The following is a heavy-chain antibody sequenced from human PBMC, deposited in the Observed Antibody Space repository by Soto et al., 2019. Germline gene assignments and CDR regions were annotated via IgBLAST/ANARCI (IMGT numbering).Heavy chain of an antibody. CDR1: GGIFTNNA. V-gene: IGHV1-69*01. CDR2: VIPLFDTA. J-gene: IGHJ6*02. Sequence: QVQVVQSGAEVKKPGSSVKVSCKVSGGIFTNNAISWVRQAPGQGLEWLGGVIPLFDTAYYAQISRGRLRISADGATTTAYMELSGLTSADTAVYFCATGGHNDGYNFYHGMDVCGQGTTVTVS. CDR3: ATGGHNDGYNFYHGMDV. D-gene: IGHD5-18*01.